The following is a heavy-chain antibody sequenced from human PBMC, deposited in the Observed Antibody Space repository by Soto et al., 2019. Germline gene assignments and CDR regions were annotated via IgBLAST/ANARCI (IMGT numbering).Heavy chain of an antibody. J-gene: IGHJ6*02. CDR3: ARLGIVVVPAARGEVDYYGMDV. CDR2: IDPSDSYT. V-gene: IGHV5-10-1*01. CDR1: GYSFTSYW. D-gene: IGHD2-2*01. Sequence: GESLKISCKGSGYSFTSYWISWVRQMPGKGLEWMGRIDPSDSYTNYSPSFQGHVTISADKSISTAYLQWSSLKASDTAMYYCARLGIVVVPAARGEVDYYGMDVWGQGTTVTSP.